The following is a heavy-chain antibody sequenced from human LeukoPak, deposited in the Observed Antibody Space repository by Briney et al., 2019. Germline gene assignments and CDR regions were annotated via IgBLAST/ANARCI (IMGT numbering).Heavy chain of an antibody. V-gene: IGHV4-4*07. CDR3: AREYDSGSYNGWYFDL. CDR2: IYTSGST. D-gene: IGHD1-26*01. J-gene: IGHJ2*01. Sequence: SETLSLTCAVSGYSISSGYYWSWIRQPAGKGLEWIGRIYTSGSTNYNPSLKSRVAMSVDTSKNQFSLKLSSVTAADTAVYYCAREYDSGSYNGWYFDLWGRGTLVTVSS. CDR1: GYSISSGYY.